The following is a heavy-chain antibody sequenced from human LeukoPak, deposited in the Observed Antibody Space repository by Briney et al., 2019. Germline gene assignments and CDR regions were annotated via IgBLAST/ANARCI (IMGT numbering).Heavy chain of an antibody. Sequence: ASVRVSCKASGHTFTHYYMHWVRQAPGQGREWMGWIGPNSGGTNYAQKFEGRVTMTRDTSISTAYMELSRLISDDTAVYYCARSNIAVRRGDNWFDPWGQGTLVTVSS. D-gene: IGHD6-6*01. CDR1: GHTFTHYY. J-gene: IGHJ5*02. CDR2: IGPNSGGT. V-gene: IGHV1-2*02. CDR3: ARSNIAVRRGDNWFDP.